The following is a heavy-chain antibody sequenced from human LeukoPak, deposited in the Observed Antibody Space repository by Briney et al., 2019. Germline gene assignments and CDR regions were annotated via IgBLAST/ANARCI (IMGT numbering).Heavy chain of an antibody. CDR3: AKGSGSYLYFHH. D-gene: IGHD1-26*01. J-gene: IGHJ1*01. CDR2: ITASGGNT. Sequence: GRSLRLSCAASGFTFNSYAMSWVRQAPGKGLEWVSVITASGGNTYYADSMKGRFTISRDNSKNTLYLQMNSLRAEDTAVYYCAKGSGSYLYFHHWGQGTLVTVSS. V-gene: IGHV3-23*01. CDR1: GFTFNSYA.